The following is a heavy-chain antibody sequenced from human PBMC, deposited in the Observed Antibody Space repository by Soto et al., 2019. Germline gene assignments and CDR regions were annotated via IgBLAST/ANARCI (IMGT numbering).Heavy chain of an antibody. CDR2: IYYSGST. CDR3: ARMSRVDCSSTSCSTTYYYYGMDV. V-gene: IGHV4-59*01. J-gene: IGHJ6*02. Sequence: PETLSLTCPVSGGSISSYYWSWIRQPPGKGLEWIGYIYYSGSTNYNPSLKSRVTISVDTSKNQFSLKLSSVTAADTAVYYCARMSRVDCSSTSCSTTYYYYGMDVWGQGTTVTVS. D-gene: IGHD2-2*01. CDR1: GGSISSYY.